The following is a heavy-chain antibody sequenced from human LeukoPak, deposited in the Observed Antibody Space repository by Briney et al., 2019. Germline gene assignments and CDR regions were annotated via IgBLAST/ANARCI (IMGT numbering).Heavy chain of an antibody. V-gene: IGHV3-30*04. Sequence: GGSLRLSCAASGFNFGTYAMDWVRQAPGKGLEWVGDISYDGGYQSYAVSVRGRFTISRDNSKNTLYLQMNSLRDEDAAVYYCARHGSWSFDYWGQGTLVTVSA. CDR3: ARHGSWSFDY. J-gene: IGHJ4*02. CDR2: ISYDGGYQ. D-gene: IGHD6-13*01. CDR1: GFNFGTYA.